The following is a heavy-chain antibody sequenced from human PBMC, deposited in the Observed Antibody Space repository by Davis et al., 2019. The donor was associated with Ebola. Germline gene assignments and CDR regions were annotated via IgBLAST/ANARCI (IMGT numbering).Heavy chain of an antibody. CDR3: VRGRVNTIFQDDEYFDY. CDR1: GFTFSAYS. J-gene: IGHJ4*02. V-gene: IGHV3-21*01. Sequence: GESLKISCAASGFTFSAYSMYWVRQAPGKGLEWVSCINDNSIYIYDADSVKGRFTISRDNAQNSLYLQMNSLRAEDTAVYYCVRGRVNTIFQDDEYFDYWGRGTRVTVSS. D-gene: IGHD3-3*01. CDR2: INDNSIYI.